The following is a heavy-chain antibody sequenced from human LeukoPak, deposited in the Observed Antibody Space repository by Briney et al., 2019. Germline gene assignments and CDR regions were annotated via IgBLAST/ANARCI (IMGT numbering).Heavy chain of an antibody. D-gene: IGHD4-23*01. V-gene: IGHV4-59*12. CDR1: DGSLSTYY. CDR3: ARGSITVVPAFDI. Sequence: SETPSLTCTVSDGSLSTYYWSWIRQPPGKGLEWIACIYYTGSTNYNPSLKSRGTMSVDTSKNQFSLRLTSVTAADTAVYYCARGSITVVPAFDIWGQGTVVTVSS. CDR2: IYYTGST. J-gene: IGHJ3*02.